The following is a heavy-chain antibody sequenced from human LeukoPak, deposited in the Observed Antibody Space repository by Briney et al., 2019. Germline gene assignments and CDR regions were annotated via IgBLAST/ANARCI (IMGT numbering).Heavy chain of an antibody. J-gene: IGHJ4*02. V-gene: IGHV1-69*01. D-gene: IGHD3-22*01. CDR2: IIPMFGTP. Sequence: SVKVSCKASGGTSTTYAINWVRQAPGQGLEWMGWIIPMFGTPHYAQKFQGRVTIIADESMGTAYMDLSSLRSNDTAVYFCARAPLGPGFYYESTGYYYFDCWGQGSLVTVSS. CDR1: GGTSTTYA. CDR3: ARAPLGPGFYYESTGYYYFDC.